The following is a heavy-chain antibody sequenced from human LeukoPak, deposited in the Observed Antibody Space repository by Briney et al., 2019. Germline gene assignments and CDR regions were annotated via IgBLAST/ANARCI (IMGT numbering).Heavy chain of an antibody. CDR2: INQYGSEK. D-gene: IGHD5/OR15-5a*01. V-gene: IGHV3-7*01. CDR3: ARSHSIYSVYNYAY. J-gene: IGHJ4*02. Sequence: PGGSLRLSCAASGFTFDDYAMHWVRQAPGKGLEWVANINQYGSEKYYVDSVKGRFTISRDNTKNSLYLQMNSLRAEDTAVYYCARSHSIYSVYNYAYWGQGTLVTVSS. CDR1: GFTFDDYA.